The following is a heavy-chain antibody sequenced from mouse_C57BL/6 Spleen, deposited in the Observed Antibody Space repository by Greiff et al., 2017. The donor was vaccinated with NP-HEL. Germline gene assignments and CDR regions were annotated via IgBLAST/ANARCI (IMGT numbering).Heavy chain of an antibody. CDR1: GYAFSSYW. V-gene: IGHV1-80*01. J-gene: IGHJ2*01. CDR3: ARGDYYGIDY. CDR2: IYPGDGDT. Sequence: QVHVKQSGAELVKPGASVKISCKASGYAFSSYWMNWVKQRPGKGLEWIGQIYPGDGDTNYNGKFKGKATLTADKSSSTAYMQLSSLTSEDSAVYFCARGDYYGIDYWGQGTTLTVSS. D-gene: IGHD1-1*01.